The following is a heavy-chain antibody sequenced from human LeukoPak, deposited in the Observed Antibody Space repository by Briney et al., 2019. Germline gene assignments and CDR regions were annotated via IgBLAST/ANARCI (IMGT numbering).Heavy chain of an antibody. CDR2: IKQDGSEK. CDR3: ARSHGVYDILPVYYRGLYGMDV. D-gene: IGHD3-9*01. V-gene: IGHV3-7*01. CDR1: GFTFSSYW. J-gene: IGHJ6*02. Sequence: PGGSLRLSCAASGFTFSSYWMSWVRHAPGKGLEWVANIKQDGSEKYYVDSVKGRFTISRDNAKNSLYLQMISLRAEDTAVFYCARSHGVYDILPVYYRGLYGMDVWAQGPTPTLPS.